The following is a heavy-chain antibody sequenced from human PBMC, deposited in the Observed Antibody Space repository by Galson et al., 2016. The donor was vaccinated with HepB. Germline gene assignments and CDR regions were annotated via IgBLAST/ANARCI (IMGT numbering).Heavy chain of an antibody. CDR1: GSTFTRSA. CDR2: IVVGSGDT. V-gene: IGHV1-58*01. J-gene: IGHJ4*02. CDR3: ALRVRGVLWPSEITGDY. Sequence: SVKVSCKASGSTFTRSALQWVRQARGQRLEWIGWIVVGSGDTNYAQKFQERVTFTRDMSTTTAYMELTSLRSEDTAVYYCALRVRGVLWPSEITGDYWGLGTLVTVSS. D-gene: IGHD3-10*01.